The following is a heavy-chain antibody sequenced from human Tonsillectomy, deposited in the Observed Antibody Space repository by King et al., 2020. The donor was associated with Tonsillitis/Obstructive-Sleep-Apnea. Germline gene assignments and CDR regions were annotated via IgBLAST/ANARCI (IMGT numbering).Heavy chain of an antibody. Sequence: TLKESGPALVKPTQTLTLTCTFSGFSLSTSGMCLSWIRQPPRKALEWLARIDWDDVAYYSPSLKTRLTISKDTSKNQVVLTMTNMDPADTAMYYCARIRSTSCYEDYWGQGTLVTVSS. J-gene: IGHJ4*02. CDR2: IDWDDVA. V-gene: IGHV2-70*11. D-gene: IGHD2-2*01. CDR1: GFSLSTSGMC. CDR3: ARIRSTSCYEDY.